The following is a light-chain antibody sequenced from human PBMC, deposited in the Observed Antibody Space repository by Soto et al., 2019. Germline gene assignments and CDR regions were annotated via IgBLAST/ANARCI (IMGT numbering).Light chain of an antibody. Sequence: QSVLTQPPSASGTPGQRVTISCSGSSSNIGSNTVNWYQQLPGTAPKLLIYSNNQRPSGVLDRFSGSKSGTSASLAISGLQSEDEADYYCAAWDDSLNGPLYVFGTGTKVTVL. V-gene: IGLV1-44*01. CDR2: SNN. J-gene: IGLJ1*01. CDR3: AAWDDSLNGPLYV. CDR1: SSNIGSNT.